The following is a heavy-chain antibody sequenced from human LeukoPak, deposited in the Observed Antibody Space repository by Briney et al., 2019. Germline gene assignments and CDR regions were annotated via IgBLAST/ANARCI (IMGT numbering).Heavy chain of an antibody. CDR3: VSPRGFSYGYFDY. J-gene: IGHJ4*02. Sequence: SETLSLTRTVSGGSISSSSAYWGWIRQPPGKGLEWIGSIYYSKNTYYNPSLKSRVTISADTSKNQFSLTLGSMSATDTAVYYCVSPRGFSYGYFDYWGQGTLVTVSS. CDR2: IYYSKNT. V-gene: IGHV4-39*01. CDR1: GGSISSSSAY. D-gene: IGHD5-18*01.